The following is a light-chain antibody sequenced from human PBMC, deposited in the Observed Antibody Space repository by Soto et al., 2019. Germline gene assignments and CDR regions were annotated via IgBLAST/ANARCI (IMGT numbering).Light chain of an antibody. CDR2: GAS. J-gene: IGKJ5*01. CDR1: QGIGRW. Sequence: DIQMTQSPSFVSASVGDRVTITCRASQGIGRWFAWYQQRPGKAPELLIYGASNLESGVPSRFSGSGSGTDFTLTISILQPDDFAPYYCRQANSFPLTFGQGTRLEIK. CDR3: RQANSFPLT. V-gene: IGKV1-12*01.